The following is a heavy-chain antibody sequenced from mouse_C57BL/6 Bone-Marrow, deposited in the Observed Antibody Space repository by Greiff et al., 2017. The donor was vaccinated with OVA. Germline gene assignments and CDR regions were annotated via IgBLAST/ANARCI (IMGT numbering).Heavy chain of an antibody. CDR2: LSSGGSYT. J-gene: IGHJ2*01. CDR3: ARPPYFDY. CDR1: GFTFSSYG. Sequence: EVQRVESGGDLVKPGGSLKLSCAASGFTFSSYGMSWVRQTPDKRLEWVATLSSGGSYTYYPDSVKGRFTISRDNAKNTLYLQMSSLKSEDTAMYYCARPPYFDYWGRGTTLTVSS. V-gene: IGHV5-6*01.